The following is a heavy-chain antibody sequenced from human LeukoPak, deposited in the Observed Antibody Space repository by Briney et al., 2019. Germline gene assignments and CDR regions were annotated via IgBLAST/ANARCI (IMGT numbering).Heavy chain of an antibody. D-gene: IGHD2-2*01. J-gene: IGHJ6*02. CDR3: ARSRCSSTSCYALYYYYGMDV. CDR1: GGSISSGDYY. Sequence: KASQTLSLTCTVSGGSISSGDYYWSWIRQPPGKGLEWIGYIYYSGSTYYNPSLKSRVTISVDTSKNQFSLKLSSVTAADTAVYYCARSRCSSTSCYALYYYYGMDVWGQGTTVTVSS. CDR2: IYYSGST. V-gene: IGHV4-30-4*01.